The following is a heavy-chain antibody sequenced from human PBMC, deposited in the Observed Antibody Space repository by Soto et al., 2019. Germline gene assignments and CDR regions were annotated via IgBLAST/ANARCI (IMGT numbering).Heavy chain of an antibody. CDR3: ARQYGELYYYYYGMDV. CDR1: GDSISNSRFY. CDR2: IYHTGNA. J-gene: IGHJ6*02. V-gene: IGHV4-39*01. D-gene: IGHD3-10*01. Sequence: SETLSLTCGVSGDSISNSRFYWAWIRQPPGEGLEWIGSIYHTGNAYYNPSLKSRVTISVDTSKNQFSLKLSSVTAADTAVYYCARQYGELYYYYYGMDVWGQGTTVTVS.